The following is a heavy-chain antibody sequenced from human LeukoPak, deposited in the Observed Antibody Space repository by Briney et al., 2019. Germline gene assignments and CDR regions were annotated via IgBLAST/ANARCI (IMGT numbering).Heavy chain of an antibody. CDR2: IYYSGSP. J-gene: IGHJ4*02. Sequence: SETLSLTCTVSGGSISSTTYYWGWVRQPPGKVLEYIGCIYYSGSPDYNPSLKSRLTISVDRSKNQFSLQLSSVTAADTAIYFCARHAVSGSYYSPLDYWGQGTLVTVSS. V-gene: IGHV4-39*01. CDR1: GGSISSTTYY. CDR3: ARHAVSGSYYSPLDY. D-gene: IGHD3-10*01.